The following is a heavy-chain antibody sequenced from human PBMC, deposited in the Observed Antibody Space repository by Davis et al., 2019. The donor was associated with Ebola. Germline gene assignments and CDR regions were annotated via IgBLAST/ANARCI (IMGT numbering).Heavy chain of an antibody. J-gene: IGHJ4*02. V-gene: IGHV1-46*01. CDR2: INPSGGST. Sequence: ASVKVSCKASGYTFTSYYMHWVRQAPGQGLEWMGIINPSGGSTSYAQKFQGRFTISRDNSKSTLYLQMNSLRAEDTGVYYCVTRRYGSGADWGQGTLVTVSS. D-gene: IGHD3-10*01. CDR3: VTRRYGSGAD. CDR1: GYTFTSYY.